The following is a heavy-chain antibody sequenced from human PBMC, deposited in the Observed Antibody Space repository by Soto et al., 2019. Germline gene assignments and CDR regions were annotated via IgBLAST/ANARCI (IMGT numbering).Heavy chain of an antibody. CDR1: GFTFSSYS. CDR2: ISSSSSYI. Sequence: EVQLVESGGGLVKPGGSLRLSCAASGFTFSSYSMNWVRQAPGKGLEWVSSISSSSSYIYYADSVKGRFTISRDNAKNSLYLQMNSLRAEDTAAYYCARVGGYYYYYMDVWGKGTTVTVSS. J-gene: IGHJ6*03. CDR3: ARVGGYYYYYMDV. V-gene: IGHV3-21*01. D-gene: IGHD2-15*01.